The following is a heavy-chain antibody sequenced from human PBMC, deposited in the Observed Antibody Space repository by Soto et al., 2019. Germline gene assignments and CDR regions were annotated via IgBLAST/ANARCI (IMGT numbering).Heavy chain of an antibody. J-gene: IGHJ6*02. Sequence: SETLSLTCVVSGGSISSGGYSWSWIRQPPGKGLEWIGYINHSGSTYHNPSLKSRVTISVDTSKNQFSLKLSSVTAADTAVYYCARGGTRVRGVIVKRIYYGMDVWGQGTTVTVSS. CDR1: GGSISSGGYS. CDR3: ARGGTRVRGVIVKRIYYGMDV. V-gene: IGHV4-30-2*01. CDR2: INHSGST. D-gene: IGHD3-10*01.